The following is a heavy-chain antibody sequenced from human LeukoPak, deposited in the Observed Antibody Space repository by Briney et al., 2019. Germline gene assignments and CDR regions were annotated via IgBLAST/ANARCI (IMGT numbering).Heavy chain of an antibody. V-gene: IGHV3-11*06. Sequence: GGSLRLSCAASGFTVSDYYMSWIRQAPGKGLEWVSYMSSSNTYTNYADSVKGRFNISRDNANKSLYLQMNSLRAEDTAVYYCARTRDVRGVTPYYYYGMDVWGQGTTVTVSS. D-gene: IGHD3-10*02. CDR1: GFTVSDYY. J-gene: IGHJ6*02. CDR3: ARTRDVRGVTPYYYYGMDV. CDR2: MSSSNTYT.